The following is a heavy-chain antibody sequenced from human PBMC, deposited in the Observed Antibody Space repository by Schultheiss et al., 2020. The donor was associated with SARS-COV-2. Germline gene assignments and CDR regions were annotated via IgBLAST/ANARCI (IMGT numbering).Heavy chain of an antibody. CDR2: ISGSGGST. CDR1: GFTFSSYD. V-gene: IGHV3-23*01. J-gene: IGHJ4*02. D-gene: IGHD1-7*01. CDR3: ASITGTTYNLYYFDY. Sequence: GGSLRLSCAASGFTFSSYDMHWVRQAPGKGLEWVSAISGSGGSTYYADSVKGRFTISRDNSKNTLYLQMNSLRAEDTAVYYCASITGTTYNLYYFDYWGQGTLVTVSS.